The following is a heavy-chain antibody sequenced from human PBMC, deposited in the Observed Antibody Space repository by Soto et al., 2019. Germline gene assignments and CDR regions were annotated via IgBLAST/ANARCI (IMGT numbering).Heavy chain of an antibody. CDR2: INAGNGNT. V-gene: IGHV1-3*01. CDR3: ARDKEDSSSWYVYYYYMDV. J-gene: IGHJ6*03. Sequence: EASVKVSCKASGYTFTSYAMHWVRQAPGQRLEWMGWINAGNGNTKYSQKFQGRVTITRDTSASTAYMELSSLRSEDTAVYYCARDKEDSSSWYVYYYYMDVWGKGTTVTVSS. CDR1: GYTFTSYA. D-gene: IGHD6-13*01.